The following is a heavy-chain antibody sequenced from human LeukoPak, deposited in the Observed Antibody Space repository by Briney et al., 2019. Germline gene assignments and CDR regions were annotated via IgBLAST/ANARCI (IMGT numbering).Heavy chain of an antibody. CDR1: GYSSTSYW. CDR3: ARPRDSSSWYDAFDI. CDR2: IYPGDSDT. J-gene: IGHJ3*02. Sequence: GESLKISCKGSGYSSTSYWIGWVRQMPGKGLEWMGIIYPGDSDTRYSPSFQGQVTISADKSISTAYLQWSSLKTSDTAMYYCARPRDSSSWYDAFDIWGQGTMVTVSS. V-gene: IGHV5-51*01. D-gene: IGHD6-13*01.